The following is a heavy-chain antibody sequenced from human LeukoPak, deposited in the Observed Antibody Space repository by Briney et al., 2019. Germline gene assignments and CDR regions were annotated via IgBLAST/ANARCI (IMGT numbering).Heavy chain of an antibody. J-gene: IGHJ3*02. V-gene: IGHV3-9*01. CDR2: ISWNCGSI. CDR3: AKGYYGDFELDAFDI. D-gene: IGHD4-17*01. Sequence: GGSLRLSCAASGFTFDDYAMNWVRKAPGKGLEWVSGISWNCGSIGYADSVNGRFTISRDNAKNSLYLQMNSLRAEDTALYYCAKGYYGDFELDAFDIWGQGTMVTVSS. CDR1: GFTFDDYA.